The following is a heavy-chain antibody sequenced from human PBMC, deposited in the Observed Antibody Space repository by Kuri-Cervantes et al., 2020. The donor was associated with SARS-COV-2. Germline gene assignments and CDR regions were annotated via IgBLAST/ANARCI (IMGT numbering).Heavy chain of an antibody. J-gene: IGHJ6*03. CDR3: ARDRSGYEYYDFLNYMDV. D-gene: IGHD3-9*01. CDR1: GGSISSHY. Sequence: SETLSLTCTVSGGSISSHYWSWIRQPPGKGLEWIGYIYYSGSTNYNPSLKSRVTISVDTSKNQFSLKLSSVTAADTAVYYCARDRSGYEYYDFLNYMDVWGKGTTVTVSS. CDR2: IYYSGST. V-gene: IGHV4-59*11.